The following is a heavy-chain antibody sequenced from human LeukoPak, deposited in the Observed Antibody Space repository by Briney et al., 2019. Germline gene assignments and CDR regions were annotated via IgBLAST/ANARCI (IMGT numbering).Heavy chain of an antibody. CDR2: IYCSGST. CDR1: GGSISTSPYY. Sequence: PSETLSLTCTVSGGSISTSPYYWGWIRQPPGKGLEWIGTIYCSGSTYYNPSLKSRVTISVDTSKNQFSLRLTSVTAADTAVYYCARHRGHYDSSGHYADYWGQGTLLTVSS. V-gene: IGHV4-39*01. CDR3: ARHRGHYDSSGHYADY. D-gene: IGHD3-22*01. J-gene: IGHJ4*02.